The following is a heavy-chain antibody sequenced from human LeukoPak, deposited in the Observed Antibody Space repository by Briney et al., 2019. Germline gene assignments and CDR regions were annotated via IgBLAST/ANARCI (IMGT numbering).Heavy chain of an antibody. CDR3: ARDPQGSSWYQFDY. V-gene: IGHV1-8*03. Sequence: ASVKVSCKASGYTFTSHDINWVRQATGQGLEWMGWMNPNSGNTGYAQKFQGRVTFTRNTSISTAYMELSSLRSEDTAVYYCARDPQGSSWYQFDYWGQGTLVTVSS. CDR2: MNPNSGNT. CDR1: GYTFTSHD. J-gene: IGHJ4*02. D-gene: IGHD6-13*01.